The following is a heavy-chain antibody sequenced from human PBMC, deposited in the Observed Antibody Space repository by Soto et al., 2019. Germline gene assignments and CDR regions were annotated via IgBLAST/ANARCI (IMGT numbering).Heavy chain of an antibody. CDR2: IIPIFGTA. CDR3: ARDGRGRDGYNPFDY. V-gene: IGHV1-69*12. J-gene: IGHJ4*02. CDR1: GGTFSSYA. D-gene: IGHD5-12*01. Sequence: QVQLVQSGAEVKKPGSSVKVSCKASGGTFSSYAISWVRQAPGQGLEWMGGIIPIFGTANYAQKFQGRVTITADESTSTAYMELGSLRSEDTAVYYCARDGRGRDGYNPFDYWGQGTLVTVSS.